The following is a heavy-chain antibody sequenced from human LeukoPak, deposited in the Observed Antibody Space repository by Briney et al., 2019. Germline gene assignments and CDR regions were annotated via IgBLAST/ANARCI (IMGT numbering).Heavy chain of an antibody. Sequence: ASVKVSCKASGYTFTGYYKHWVRQAPGQGLEWMGWINPNSGDTNFAQKFQGRVTMTRDTSISTAYMELSRLRSDDTAVYYCARGSIVVVPAASVFDPWGQGTLVTVSS. J-gene: IGHJ5*02. CDR1: GYTFTGYY. D-gene: IGHD2-2*01. CDR3: ARGSIVVVPAASVFDP. CDR2: INPNSGDT. V-gene: IGHV1-2*02.